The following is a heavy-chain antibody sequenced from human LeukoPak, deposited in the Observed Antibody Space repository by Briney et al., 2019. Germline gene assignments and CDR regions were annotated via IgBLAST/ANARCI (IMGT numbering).Heavy chain of an antibody. CDR3: ARAPYYDYVWGSYRHNAFDI. Sequence: SETLSLTCTVSGDSISSSSYYWEWIRQPPGKGLEWIGYIYYSGSTNYNPSLKSRVTISVDTSKNQFSLKLSSVTAADTAVYYCARAPYYDYVWGSYRHNAFDIWGQGTMVTVSS. J-gene: IGHJ3*02. CDR2: IYYSGST. D-gene: IGHD3-16*02. V-gene: IGHV4-61*05. CDR1: GDSISSSSYY.